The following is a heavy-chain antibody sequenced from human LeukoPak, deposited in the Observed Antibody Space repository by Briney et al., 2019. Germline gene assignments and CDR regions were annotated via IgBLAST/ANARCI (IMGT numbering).Heavy chain of an antibody. V-gene: IGHV4-61*02. CDR3: ARGRRGATVTTSLDY. D-gene: IGHD4-17*01. Sequence: SETLSLTCTVSGGSISSGSYYWSWIRQPAGKGLEWIGRIYTSGSTNYNPSLKSRVTISVDTSKNQFSLKLSSVTAADTAVYYCARGRRGATVTTSLDYWGQGTLVTVSS. CDR1: GGSISSGSYY. J-gene: IGHJ4*02. CDR2: IYTSGST.